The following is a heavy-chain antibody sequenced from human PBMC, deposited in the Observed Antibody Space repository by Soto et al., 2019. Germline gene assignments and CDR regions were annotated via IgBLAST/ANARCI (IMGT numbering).Heavy chain of an antibody. D-gene: IGHD3-22*01. J-gene: IGHJ4*02. CDR2: IKQDGSEK. Sequence: GGSLRLSCAASGFTFSSYWMSWVRQAPGKGLEWVANIKQDGSEKYYADSVKGRFTISRDNSKNTLYLQMNSLRAEDTAVYYCAKDLTEVVVITTCFDYWGQGTLVTVSS. V-gene: IGHV3-7*01. CDR3: AKDLTEVVVITTCFDY. CDR1: GFTFSSYW.